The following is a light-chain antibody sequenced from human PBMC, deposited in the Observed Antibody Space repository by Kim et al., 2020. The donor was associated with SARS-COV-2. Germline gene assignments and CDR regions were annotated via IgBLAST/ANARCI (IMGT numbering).Light chain of an antibody. CDR2: KAS. CDR1: QNVNKW. J-gene: IGKJ2*01. CDR3: LQYNTYPYT. V-gene: IGKV1-5*03. Sequence: STSLGDRVTITCRASQNVNKWLAWYQQKPGSAPKFLIYKASNLESGVPSRFSGSGSGTEFTLTISSLQPEDFATYYCLQYNTYPYTFGQGTKLEI.